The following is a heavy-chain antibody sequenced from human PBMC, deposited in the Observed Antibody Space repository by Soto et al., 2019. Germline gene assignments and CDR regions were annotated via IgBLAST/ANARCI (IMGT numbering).Heavy chain of an antibody. V-gene: IGHV3-23*01. Sequence: EVQLLESGGGLVQPGGSLRLSCAASGFTFSNYAMSWVRQAPGKGLEWVSVVIGSGGNTYYADSVKGRFTISRNNSKNELYLQMIGLRDEDTAVYYSAKNRLSCGTCYTELDYWVQETLVTVSP. D-gene: IGHD2-15*01. CDR2: VIGSGGNT. CDR1: GFTFSNYA. CDR3: AKNRLSCGTCYTELDY. J-gene: IGHJ4*02.